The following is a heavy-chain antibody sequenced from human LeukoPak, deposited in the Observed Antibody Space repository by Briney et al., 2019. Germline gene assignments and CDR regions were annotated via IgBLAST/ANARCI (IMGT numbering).Heavy chain of an antibody. V-gene: IGHV1-18*01. CDR1: GYTFTSYG. D-gene: IGHD3-10*01. Sequence: GASVKVSCKASGYTFTSYGISWVRQAPGQGLVWMGWISAYNGNTNYAQKLQGRVTMTTDTSTSTAYMELRSLRSDDTAAYYCARLYGSGSYYQTYYFDYWGQGTLVTVSS. CDR2: ISAYNGNT. CDR3: ARLYGSGSYYQTYYFDY. J-gene: IGHJ4*02.